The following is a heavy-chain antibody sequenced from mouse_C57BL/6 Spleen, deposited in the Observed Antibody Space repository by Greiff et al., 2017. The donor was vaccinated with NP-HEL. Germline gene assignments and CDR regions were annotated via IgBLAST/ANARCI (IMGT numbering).Heavy chain of an antibody. V-gene: IGHV1-74*01. CDR2: IHPSDSDT. Sequence: VQLQQSGAELVKPGTSVKVSCKASGYTFTSYWMHWVKQRPGQGLEWIGRIHPSDSDTNYNQKFKGKATLTVDKSSSIAYMQLSSLTSDDSAVYYCAIRGIDYWGQGTTLTVSS. J-gene: IGHJ2*01. CDR3: AIRGIDY. D-gene: IGHD6-1*01. CDR1: GYTFTSYW.